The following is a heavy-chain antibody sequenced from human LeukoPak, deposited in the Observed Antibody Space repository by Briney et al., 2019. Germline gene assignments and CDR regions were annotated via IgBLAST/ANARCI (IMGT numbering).Heavy chain of an antibody. Sequence: GGSLRLSCAVSGFTLSNFWMAWVRQAPGKGLEWVANIKQDGSEKYYADSVKGRFTISRDNAKNSLYLQMNTLRVEDTAVYYCAQGGATISDYWGXXTLVTVSS. CDR3: AQGGATISDY. D-gene: IGHD5-12*01. J-gene: IGHJ4*01. V-gene: IGHV3-7*01. CDR2: IKQDGSEK. CDR1: GFTLSNFW.